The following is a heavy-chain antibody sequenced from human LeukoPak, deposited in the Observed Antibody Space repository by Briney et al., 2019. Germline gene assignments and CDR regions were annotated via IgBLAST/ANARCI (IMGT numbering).Heavy chain of an antibody. CDR3: ARGNTISAEYFHH. CDR2: ISWNSGRI. V-gene: IGHV3-9*01. Sequence: GGSLRLSCAASGFTFDDYAMHRVRQVPGKGLEWVSGISWNSGRIAYADSVKGRFTISRDNAKNSLYLQMNSLRSEDTALYYCARGNTISAEYFHHWGQGTLVTVSS. J-gene: IGHJ1*01. CDR1: GFTFDDYA. D-gene: IGHD3-10*01.